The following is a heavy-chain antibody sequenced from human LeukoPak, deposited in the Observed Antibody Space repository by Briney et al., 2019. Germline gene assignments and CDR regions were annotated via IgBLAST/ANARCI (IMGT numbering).Heavy chain of an antibody. CDR2: IYHSGST. J-gene: IGHJ5*02. Sequence: SGTLSLTCAVSGGSISSSNWWSWVRQPPGKGLEWIGEIYHSGSTNYNPSLKSRVTISVDKSKNQFSLKLSSVTAADTAVYYCARVPRYSSSWYSEDWFDPWGQGTLVTVSS. CDR1: GGSISSSNW. V-gene: IGHV4-4*02. D-gene: IGHD6-13*01. CDR3: ARVPRYSSSWYSEDWFDP.